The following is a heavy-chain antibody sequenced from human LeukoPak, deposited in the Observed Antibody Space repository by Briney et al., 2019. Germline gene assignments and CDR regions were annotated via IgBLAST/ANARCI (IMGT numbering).Heavy chain of an antibody. J-gene: IGHJ4*02. Sequence: GGSLRLSCAASGFTFSSYGMHWVRQAPGKGLEWVAVIWYDGSNKYYADSVKGRFTISRDNSKNTLYLQMNSLRAEDTAVYYCAREVTGDRFGYFDYWGQGTLVTVSS. CDR1: GFTFSSYG. CDR3: AREVTGDRFGYFDY. D-gene: IGHD7-27*01. CDR2: IWYDGSNK. V-gene: IGHV3-33*01.